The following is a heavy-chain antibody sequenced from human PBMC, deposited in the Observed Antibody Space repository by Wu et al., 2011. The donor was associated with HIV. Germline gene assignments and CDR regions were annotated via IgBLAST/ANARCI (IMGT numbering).Heavy chain of an antibody. CDR2: IIPIFDTP. J-gene: IGHJ4*02. CDR1: GGTFSSHT. Sequence: QVQLVQSGSGIKTPGSSVKVSCKASGGTFSSHTITWVRQAPGQGLEWMGRIIPIFDTPTYARQFQGRVTLTADKSTGTAYLELSSLTSEDTAVYYCARDGTGDDVTSYFDYWGPGTLVDRLL. CDR3: ARDGTGDDVTSYFDY. V-gene: IGHV1-69*08. D-gene: IGHD1-14*01.